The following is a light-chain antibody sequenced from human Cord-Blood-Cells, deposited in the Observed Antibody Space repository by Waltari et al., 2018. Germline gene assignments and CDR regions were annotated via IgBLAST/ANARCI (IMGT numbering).Light chain of an antibody. V-gene: IGKV4-1*01. Sequence: DIVLPQPPDSLAVSLGARAPIHCKSSQSVLYSSNNKNYLAWYQQKPGQPPKLLIYWASTRESGVPDRFSGSGSGTDFTLTISSLQAEDVAVYYCQQYYSTPQTFGQGTKVEIK. CDR3: QQYYSTPQT. CDR1: QSVLYSSNNKNY. J-gene: IGKJ1*01. CDR2: WAS.